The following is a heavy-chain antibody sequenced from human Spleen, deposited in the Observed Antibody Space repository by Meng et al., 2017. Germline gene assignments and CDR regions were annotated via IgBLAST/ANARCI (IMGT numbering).Heavy chain of an antibody. CDR1: GYTFTSYG. V-gene: IGHV1-18*01. D-gene: IGHD3-10*01. Sequence: QVQLVQSGAEVKKPGASVKGSCKASGYTFTSYGISWVRQAPGQGLEWMGWFVSNADTYPAQKFQGRVTMTRDTHTSTDFMELRSLRFDDTAVYYCARGTPGRSYSDYWGQGTLVTVSS. J-gene: IGHJ4*02. CDR3: ARGTPGRSYSDY. CDR2: FVSNADT.